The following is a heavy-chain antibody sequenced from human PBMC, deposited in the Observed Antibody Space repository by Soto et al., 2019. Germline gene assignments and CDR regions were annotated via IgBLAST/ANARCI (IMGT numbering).Heavy chain of an antibody. CDR2: IYPGDSDA. CDR3: ARRSRSGYDRVGYNWFDP. J-gene: IGHJ5*02. V-gene: IGHV5-51*01. CDR1: GYSFTSHW. D-gene: IGHD5-12*01. Sequence: GESLKISCKGSGYSFTSHWIAWVRQMPGKGLEWMGIIYPGDSDATYSPSFQGQVTISADKSISTAYLQWSGLKASDTATYYCARRSRSGYDRVGYNWFDPWGQGTLVTVSS.